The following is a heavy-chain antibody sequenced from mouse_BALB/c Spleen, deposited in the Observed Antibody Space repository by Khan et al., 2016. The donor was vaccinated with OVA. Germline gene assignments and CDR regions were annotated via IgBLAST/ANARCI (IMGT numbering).Heavy chain of an antibody. CDR2: ISYSGNT. Sequence: EVQLVESGPGLVKPSQSLSLTCTVTGYSITSDYAWNWIRQFPGNKLEWLGYISYSGNTNYNPSLNSRISVTRDTSKNQFFLQVNSVTTEDTATYYCARVYGGDFDYWGQGTTLTVSS. CDR1: GYSITSDYA. D-gene: IGHD2-10*02. J-gene: IGHJ2*01. V-gene: IGHV3-2*02. CDR3: ARVYGGDFDY.